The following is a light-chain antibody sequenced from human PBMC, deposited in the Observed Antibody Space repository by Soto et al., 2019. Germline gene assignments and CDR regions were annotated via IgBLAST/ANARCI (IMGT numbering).Light chain of an antibody. J-gene: IGLJ1*01. CDR2: HNY. Sequence: QSVLTQPPSASGTPGQRVTITCSGSSSNIGSDFVYWYQQLPGTAPKLLIYHNYQRPSGVPDRFSGSKSGTSGSLAISDLRPEDEAEYYCSAWDDSLSAYVFGAGTKLTVL. V-gene: IGLV1-47*01. CDR3: SAWDDSLSAYV. CDR1: SSNIGSDF.